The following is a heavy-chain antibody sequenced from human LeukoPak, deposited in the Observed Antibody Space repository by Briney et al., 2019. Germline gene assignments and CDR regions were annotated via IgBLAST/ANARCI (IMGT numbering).Heavy chain of an antibody. V-gene: IGHV4-59*01. J-gene: IGHJ4*02. CDR3: ASGYCSGGSCYTH. CDR1: GGSISSYY. CDR2: IYYSGST. D-gene: IGHD2-15*01. Sequence: TSETLSLTCTVSGGSISSYYWSWIRQPPGKGLEWIGYIYYSGSTNYNPSLKSRVTISVDTSKNQFSLKLSSVTAADTAVYYCASGYCSGGSCYTHWGQGTLVTVSS.